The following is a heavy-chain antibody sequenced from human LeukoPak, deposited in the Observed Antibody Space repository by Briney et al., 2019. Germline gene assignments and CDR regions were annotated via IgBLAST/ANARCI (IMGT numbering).Heavy chain of an antibody. D-gene: IGHD2-8*01. J-gene: IGHJ3*02. Sequence: PGRSLRLSCAASRFTFDDYAIRWVRQAPGKGLEWVSGISWNSGKIVYADSVKGRFTISRDNAKNCVYLQMDSLRAEDTALYYCAKETHSTMVPGYAFDIWGQGTMVTVSS. CDR2: ISWNSGKI. CDR3: AKETHSTMVPGYAFDI. CDR1: RFTFDDYA. V-gene: IGHV3-9*01.